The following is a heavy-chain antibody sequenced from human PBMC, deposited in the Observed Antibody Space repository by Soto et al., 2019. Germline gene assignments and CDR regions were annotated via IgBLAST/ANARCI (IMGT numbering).Heavy chain of an antibody. CDR3: ARQWGDYVCDY. V-gene: IGHV3-48*01. Sequence: PGGSLRLSCAASGFTFSSYNMNWVRQAPGKGLEWLSYISSSSNTKYYADSVKGRFTISRDNAKSSLYLQMNSLRAEDTAVYYCARQWGDYVCDYWGQGTLVTVSS. J-gene: IGHJ4*02. CDR1: GFTFSSYN. D-gene: IGHD3-16*01. CDR2: ISSSSNTK.